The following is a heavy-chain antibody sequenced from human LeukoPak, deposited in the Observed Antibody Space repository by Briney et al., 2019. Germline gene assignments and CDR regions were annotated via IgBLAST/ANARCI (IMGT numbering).Heavy chain of an antibody. J-gene: IGHJ4*02. D-gene: IGHD5-24*01. CDR2: ISSSGSTI. Sequence: PGGSLRLSCAASGFTFSSYSMNWVRQAPGKGLEWVSYISSSGSTIYYADSVKGRFTISSDNAKNSLYLQMNSLRAEDTAVYYCARDEWLQFAFDYWGQGTLVTVSS. V-gene: IGHV3-48*04. CDR1: GFTFSSYS. CDR3: ARDEWLQFAFDY.